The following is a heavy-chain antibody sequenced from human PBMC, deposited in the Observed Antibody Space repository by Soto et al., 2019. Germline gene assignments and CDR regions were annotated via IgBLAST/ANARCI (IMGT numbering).Heavy chain of an antibody. CDR2: IYPGDSDT. CDR3: ARLQYYCDSSGYAYYYYYGMDV. J-gene: IGHJ6*02. V-gene: IGHV5-51*01. D-gene: IGHD3-22*01. Sequence: GESLKISCKGSGYSFTSYSIGWVRQMPGKGLEWMGIIYPGDSDTRYSPSFHGQVTISADKSISTAYLHWSSLKASDTAMYYCARLQYYCDSSGYAYYYYYGMDVWGQGTTVTLSS. CDR1: GYSFTSYS.